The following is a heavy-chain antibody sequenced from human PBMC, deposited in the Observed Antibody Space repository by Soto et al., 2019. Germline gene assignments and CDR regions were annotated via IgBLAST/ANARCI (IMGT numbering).Heavy chain of an antibody. CDR3: ARDTYYYDSSGYYHLFDY. D-gene: IGHD3-22*01. CDR2: INPSGGST. V-gene: IGHV1-46*01. CDR1: GYTFTSYY. J-gene: IGHJ4*02. Sequence: QVQLVQSGAEVKKPGASVKVSCKASGYTFTSYYMHWVRQAPGQGLEWMGIINPSGGSTSYAQKFQGRVTMTRETSTSTVYMELSSLRSEDTAVYYCARDTYYYDSSGYYHLFDYWGQGTLVTVSS.